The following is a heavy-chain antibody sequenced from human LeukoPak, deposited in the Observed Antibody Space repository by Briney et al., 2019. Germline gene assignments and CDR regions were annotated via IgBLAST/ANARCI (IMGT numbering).Heavy chain of an antibody. CDR3: ARDWGDYGGEYYFDY. D-gene: IGHD4-17*01. CDR1: GGTFSSYA. J-gene: IGHJ4*02. V-gene: IGHV1-69*05. Sequence: ASVKVSCKASGGTFSSYAISWVRQAPRQGLEWMGGIIPIFGTANYAQKFQGRVTVTTDESTSTAYMELSSLRSEDTAVYYCARDWGDYGGEYYFDYWGQGTLVTVSS. CDR2: IIPIFGTA.